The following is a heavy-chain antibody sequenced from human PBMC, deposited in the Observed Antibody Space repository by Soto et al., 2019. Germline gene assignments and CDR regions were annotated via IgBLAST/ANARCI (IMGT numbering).Heavy chain of an antibody. CDR3: AREAPYCTSATCPKFYDMDV. CDR2: IIPILNSP. D-gene: IGHD2-2*01. J-gene: IGHJ6*02. CDR1: GGTFGSYA. Sequence: QVQLVQSGAEVKKPGSSVKVSCKASGGTFGSYAITWVRRAPGQGLEWLGGIIPILNSPAYAQKFKARVVITADEITNTAYMELNSLRFDDKAVYYCAREAPYCTSATCPKFYDMDVWGQGTTVTVAS. V-gene: IGHV1-69*01.